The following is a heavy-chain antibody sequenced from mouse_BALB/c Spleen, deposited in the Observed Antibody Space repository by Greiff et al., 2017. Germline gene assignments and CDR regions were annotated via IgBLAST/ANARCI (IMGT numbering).Heavy chain of an antibody. D-gene: IGHD2-4*01. CDR2: ILPGSGST. Sequence: VQLQQSGAELMKPGASVKISCKATGYTFSSYWIEWVKQRPGHGLEWIGEILPGSGSTNYNEKFKGKATFTADTSSNTAYMQLSSLTSEDSAVYYCARPYDYDVDYAMDYWGQGTSVTVSS. CDR3: ARPYDYDVDYAMDY. CDR1: GYTFSSYW. J-gene: IGHJ4*01. V-gene: IGHV1-9*01.